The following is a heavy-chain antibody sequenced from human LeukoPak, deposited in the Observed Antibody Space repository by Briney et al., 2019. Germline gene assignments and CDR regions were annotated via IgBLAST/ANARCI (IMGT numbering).Heavy chain of an antibody. CDR3: ACRFSSTWSRPVNFDS. D-gene: IGHD6-13*01. Sequence: PGGSLRLSCAASGFTFSNYAMSWVRQAPGKGLEWVSGISGSGASTFYADSVKGRFTISGDNSKSMLYLEMNSLRVEDTAVYYCACRFSSTWSRPVNFDSWGQGTLVTVSS. J-gene: IGHJ4*02. CDR1: GFTFSNYA. V-gene: IGHV3-23*01. CDR2: ISGSGAST.